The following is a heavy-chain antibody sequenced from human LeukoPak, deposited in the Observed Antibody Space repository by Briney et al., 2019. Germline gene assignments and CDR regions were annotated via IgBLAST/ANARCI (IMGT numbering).Heavy chain of an antibody. Sequence: QTGGSLRLSCAASGFTFSSYEMNWVRQAPGKGLEWVSYISSSGSTIYYADSVKGRFTISRDNAKNSLYLQMNSLRAEDTAVYYCARDTRRRCSSTSCYSPYYYYMDVWGKGTTVTVSS. J-gene: IGHJ6*03. D-gene: IGHD2-2*02. V-gene: IGHV3-48*03. CDR2: ISSSGSTI. CDR3: ARDTRRRCSSTSCYSPYYYYMDV. CDR1: GFTFSSYE.